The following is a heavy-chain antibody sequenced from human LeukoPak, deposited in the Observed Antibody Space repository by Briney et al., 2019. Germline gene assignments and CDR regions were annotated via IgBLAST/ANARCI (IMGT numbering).Heavy chain of an antibody. Sequence: SVKVSCKASGGTFSSYVISWVRQAPGQGLEWMGGIIPIFGTANYAQKFQGRVTITPDESTSTAYMELSSLRTEDTAVYCCASTLYSGYDLRGDYVDYWGQGTLVTVSS. V-gene: IGHV1-69*01. CDR2: IIPIFGTA. CDR1: GGTFSSYV. D-gene: IGHD5-12*01. J-gene: IGHJ4*02. CDR3: ASTLYSGYDLRGDYVDY.